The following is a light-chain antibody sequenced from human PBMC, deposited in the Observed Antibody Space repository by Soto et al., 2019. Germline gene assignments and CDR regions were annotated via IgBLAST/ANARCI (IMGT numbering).Light chain of an antibody. V-gene: IGKV3-15*01. CDR3: QQANRFPLT. CDR1: QRISND. Sequence: EVLMTQSPATLYVSRSERGIRSCRSSQRISNDLAWYQRKAGQAPRLLIYAASTRASGVPARFSGSGSGTDFTLTISSVQPEDFATYYCQQANRFPLTFGGGTNVDI. CDR2: AAS. J-gene: IGKJ4*01.